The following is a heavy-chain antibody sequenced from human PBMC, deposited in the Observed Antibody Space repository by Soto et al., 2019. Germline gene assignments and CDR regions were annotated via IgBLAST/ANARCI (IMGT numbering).Heavy chain of an antibody. J-gene: IGHJ6*02. CDR1: GFTFGDFW. D-gene: IGHD2-2*01. Sequence: EVQLVESGGGLVQPGGSLTLSCAASGFTFGDFWMNWVRQAPGKGLEWVANIKEDGSEKYFLDSVKGRFTISRDNAKNSLYLQINSLRAEDTGVYYCARDLGRTAAGYYYYDAMDVWGQVTTVTVSS. CDR3: ARDLGRTAAGYYYYDAMDV. CDR2: IKEDGSEK. V-gene: IGHV3-7*01.